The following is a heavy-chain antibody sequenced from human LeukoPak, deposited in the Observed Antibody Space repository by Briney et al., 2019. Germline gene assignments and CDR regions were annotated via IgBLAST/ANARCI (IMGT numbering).Heavy chain of an antibody. CDR1: GGFISSGSYY. Sequence: SQTLSLTCTVSGGFISSGSYYWSWIRQPAGKGLEWIGRIYTSGSTNYNPSLKSRVTISVDTSKNQFSLKLSSVTAADTAVYYCARDGPSDAFDIWGQGTMVTVSS. J-gene: IGHJ3*02. D-gene: IGHD3/OR15-3a*01. CDR2: IYTSGST. CDR3: ARDGPSDAFDI. V-gene: IGHV4-61*02.